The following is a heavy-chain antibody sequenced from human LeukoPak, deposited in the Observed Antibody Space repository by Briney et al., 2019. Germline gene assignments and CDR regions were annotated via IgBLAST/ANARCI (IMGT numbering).Heavy chain of an antibody. CDR2: ISSSSYI. CDR1: GFTFSSYS. V-gene: IGHV3-21*01. Sequence: GGSLRLSCAASGFTFSSYSMNWVRQAPGKGLEWVSSISSSSYIYYADSVKGRFTISRDNAKNSLYLQMNSLRAEDTAVYYCARQDCSSTSCYVGYWGEGTLVTVSS. J-gene: IGHJ4*02. CDR3: ARQDCSSTSCYVGY. D-gene: IGHD2-2*01.